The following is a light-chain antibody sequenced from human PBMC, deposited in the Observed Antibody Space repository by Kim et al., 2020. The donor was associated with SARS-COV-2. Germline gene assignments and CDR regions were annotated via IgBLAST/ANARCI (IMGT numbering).Light chain of an antibody. CDR1: QSLGDW. V-gene: IGKV3-11*01. Sequence: LYPGERATLSCRASQSLGDWIAWYQQKSGQAPRLLIYDASNRATGIPARFSGSGSGTDFTLTISSLEPEDFAVYYCQQRRTWPLTFGGGTKVDIK. CDR3: QQRRTWPLT. J-gene: IGKJ4*01. CDR2: DAS.